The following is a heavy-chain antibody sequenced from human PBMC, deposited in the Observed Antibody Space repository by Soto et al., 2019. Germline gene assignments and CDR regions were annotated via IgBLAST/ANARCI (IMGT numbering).Heavy chain of an antibody. CDR3: GTAGGGGGY. V-gene: IGHV3-53*01. J-gene: IGHJ4*02. Sequence: EVQLVESGGGLIQPGGSLRLSCAVSGFTVSNNYMSWVRQAPGKGLEGVSVIYSGGYTAYGDSVKGRFTISRDNSKNTLYLQRESPGAEERGGDCWGTAGGGGGYWGQGTLVTVSS. CDR1: GFTVSNNY. CDR2: IYSGGYT. D-gene: IGHD3-10*01.